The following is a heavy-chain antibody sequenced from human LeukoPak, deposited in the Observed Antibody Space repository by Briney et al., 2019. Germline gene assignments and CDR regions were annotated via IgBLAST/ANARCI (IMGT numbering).Heavy chain of an antibody. J-gene: IGHJ6*02. D-gene: IGHD3-22*01. CDR2: ISYDGSNK. CDR3: ARDRVMGSSGYYRHYYYCYGMDV. V-gene: IGHV3-30-3*01. CDR1: GFTFSSYA. Sequence: GRSLRLSCAASGFTFSSYAMHWVRQAPGKGLEWVAVISYDGSNKYYADSVKGRFTISRDNSKNTLYLQMNSLRAEDTAVYYCARDRVMGSSGYYRHYYYCYGMDVWGQGTTVTVSS.